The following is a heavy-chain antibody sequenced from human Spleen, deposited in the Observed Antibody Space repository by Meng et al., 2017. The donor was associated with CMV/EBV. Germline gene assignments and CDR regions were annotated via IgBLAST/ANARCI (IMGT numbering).Heavy chain of an antibody. V-gene: IGHV4-61*01. CDR3: ARVPRVDQLGSKGKYYGMDV. Sequence: SETLSLTCTVSGGSVSSGNYYWSWIRQPPGKGLEWLGYISSSGSTNYSPSLKSRVTISVDTSKNQFSLKLSSVTAADTAVYYCARVPRVDQLGSKGKYYGMDVWGQGTTVTVSS. J-gene: IGHJ6*02. D-gene: IGHD3-10*01. CDR1: GGSVSSGNYY. CDR2: ISSSGST.